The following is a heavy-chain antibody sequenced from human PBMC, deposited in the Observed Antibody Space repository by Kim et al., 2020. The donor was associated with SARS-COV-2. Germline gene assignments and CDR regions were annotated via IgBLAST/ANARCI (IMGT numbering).Heavy chain of an antibody. Sequence: ASVKVSCKVSGYTLTELSMHWVRQAPGKGLEWMGGFDPEDGETIYAQKFQGRVTMTEDTSTDTAYMELSSLRSEDTAVYYCATAMGLTVAGTLSGAFDIWGQGTMVTVSS. CDR1: GYTLTELS. D-gene: IGHD6-19*01. CDR2: FDPEDGET. J-gene: IGHJ3*02. V-gene: IGHV1-24*01. CDR3: ATAMGLTVAGTLSGAFDI.